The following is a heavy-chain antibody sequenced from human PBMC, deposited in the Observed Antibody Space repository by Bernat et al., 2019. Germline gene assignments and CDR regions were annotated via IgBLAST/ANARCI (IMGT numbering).Heavy chain of an antibody. CDR3: VRDWGSGGYRPLDS. CDR2: IYHSGTT. V-gene: IGHV4-38-2*02. J-gene: IGHJ4*02. CDR1: GYSISSGYY. Sequence: QVQLQESGPGLVKPSETLSLTCAVSGYSISSGYYWGWIRQPPGKGLEWIGSIYHSGTTYYKPSLKSRVTISLDMSKNQFSLRLTSVTAADTALYYCVRDWGSGGYRPLDSWGQGTLVTVSS. D-gene: IGHD3-22*01.